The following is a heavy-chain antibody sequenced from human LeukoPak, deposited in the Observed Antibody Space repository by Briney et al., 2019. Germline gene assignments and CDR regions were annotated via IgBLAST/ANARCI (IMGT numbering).Heavy chain of an antibody. CDR3: ARGGGFGESSTSLNPYYYYGMDV. CDR2: IKQDGSEK. V-gene: IGHV3-7*01. Sequence: PGGSLRLSCAASGFTFSSYWMSWVRQAPGKGLEWVANIKQDGSEKYYVDSVKGRFTISRDNAKNSLYLQMNSLRAEDTAVYYCARGGGFGESSTSLNPYYYYGMDVWGQGTTVTVSS. CDR1: GFTFSSYW. J-gene: IGHJ6*02. D-gene: IGHD2-2*01.